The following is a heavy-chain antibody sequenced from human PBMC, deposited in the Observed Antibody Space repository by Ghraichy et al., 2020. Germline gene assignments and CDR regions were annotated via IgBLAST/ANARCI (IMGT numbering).Heavy chain of an antibody. CDR1: GFTFASYA. J-gene: IGHJ4*02. CDR2: ISDSGGST. CDR3: AKGTTAWYFPWFDY. D-gene: IGHD2-15*01. Sequence: GGSLRLSCAASGFTFASYAMTWVRQAPGKGLEWVSIISDSGGSTNYADSVKGRFTISRDSSKNTVSLLMNSLRVEDTAVYYCAKGTTAWYFPWFDYWGQGILVTVSS. V-gene: IGHV3-23*01.